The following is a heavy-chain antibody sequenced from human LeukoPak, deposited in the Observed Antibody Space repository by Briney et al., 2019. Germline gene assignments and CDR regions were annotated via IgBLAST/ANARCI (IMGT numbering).Heavy chain of an antibody. CDR2: ISGSGGST. CDR3: AKHPLAAVAGQFDY. V-gene: IGHV3-23*01. Sequence: GASLRLSCAASGFTFSSYAMSWVRQAPGKGLEWVSAISGSGGSTYYADSVKGRFTISRDNSKNTLYLQMNSLRAEDTAVYCCAKHPLAAVAGQFDYWGQGTLVTVSS. D-gene: IGHD6-19*01. J-gene: IGHJ4*02. CDR1: GFTFSSYA.